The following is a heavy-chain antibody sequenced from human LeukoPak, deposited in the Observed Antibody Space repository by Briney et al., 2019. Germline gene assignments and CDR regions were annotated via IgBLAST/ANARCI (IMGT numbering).Heavy chain of an antibody. CDR3: ARERGDGSYFDY. V-gene: IGHV3-53*01. J-gene: IGHJ4*02. CDR2: IYSGGST. CDR1: GFTVSSDY. Sequence: GGSLRLSCAASGFTVSSDYMSWVRQAPGKGLEWVSVIYSGGSTYYADSVKGRFTISRDNSKNTLYLQMNSLRAEDTAVYYCARERGDGSYFDYWGQGTLVTVSS. D-gene: IGHD1-26*01.